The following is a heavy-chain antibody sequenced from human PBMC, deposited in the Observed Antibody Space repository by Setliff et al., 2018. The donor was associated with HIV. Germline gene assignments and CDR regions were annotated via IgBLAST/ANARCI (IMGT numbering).Heavy chain of an antibody. CDR2: IYYSGGT. CDR3: ARRFEQWLAFDY. D-gene: IGHD6-19*01. J-gene: IGHJ4*02. CDR1: GGSISSGGYY. Sequence: SETLSLTCTVSGGSISSGGYYWSWIRQHPGKGLEWIGYIYYSGGTDYHPSLKSRVTISVDTSKNQFSLKLGSVTAADTAVYFCARRFEQWLAFDYWGQGTLVTVS. V-gene: IGHV4-39*01.